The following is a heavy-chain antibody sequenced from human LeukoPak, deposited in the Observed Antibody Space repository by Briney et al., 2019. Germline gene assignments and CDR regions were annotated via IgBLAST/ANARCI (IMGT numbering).Heavy chain of an antibody. CDR1: GYTFTDYY. D-gene: IGHD2-15*01. Sequence: ASVKVSCKASGYTFTDYYIHWVRQAPGQGLEWMGWINPNSGGTNSAQKFQGRVTMTRDTSISTAYMELSRLRSDDTAVYYCARAGVVVAATRYYYYMDVWGKGTTVTISS. CDR3: ARAGVVVAATRYYYYMDV. V-gene: IGHV1-2*02. CDR2: INPNSGGT. J-gene: IGHJ6*03.